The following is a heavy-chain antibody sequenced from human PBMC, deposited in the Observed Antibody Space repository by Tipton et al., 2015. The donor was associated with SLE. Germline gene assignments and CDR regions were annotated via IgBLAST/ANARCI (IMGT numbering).Heavy chain of an antibody. D-gene: IGHD3-10*01. V-gene: IGHV4-39*07. J-gene: IGHJ3*02. Sequence: TLSLTCTVSGGSISSSSYYWGWIRQPPGKGLEWIGTIYYSGSTNYNPSLKSRVTISVDTSKNQFSLKLSSVTAADTAVYYCARDPYYYGSGSRAFDIWGQGTMVTVSS. CDR3: ARDPYYYGSGSRAFDI. CDR1: GGSISSSSYY. CDR2: IYYSGST.